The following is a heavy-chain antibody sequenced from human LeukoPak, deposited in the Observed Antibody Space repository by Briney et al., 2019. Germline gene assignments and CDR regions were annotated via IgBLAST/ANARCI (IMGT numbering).Heavy chain of an antibody. CDR3: ARGLGRELDGAFDI. D-gene: IGHD3-10*01. J-gene: IGHJ3*02. Sequence: GGSLRLSCAASGFIVSGNYMSWVRQASGKGLEWVSVIYSGGRTYYADSVKGRFTISRDNSRNTLYLQMNSLGAEDTAVYYCARGLGRELDGAFDIWGQGTMVTVSS. V-gene: IGHV3-53*01. CDR1: GFIVSGNY. CDR2: IYSGGRT.